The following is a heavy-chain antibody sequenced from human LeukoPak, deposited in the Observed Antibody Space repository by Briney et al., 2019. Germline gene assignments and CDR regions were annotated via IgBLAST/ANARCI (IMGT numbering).Heavy chain of an antibody. V-gene: IGHV3-74*01. CDR3: ARGIVGANSFL. D-gene: IGHD1-26*01. CDR2: INSDGSST. CDR1: GFTFSSYW. Sequence: GGSLRLSCAASGFTFSSYWMHWVRQDPGKGLVWVSRINSDGSSTSYADSVKGRFTISRDNAKNTLYLQMNSLRAEDTAVYYCARGIVGANSFLWGQGTLVTVSS. J-gene: IGHJ4*02.